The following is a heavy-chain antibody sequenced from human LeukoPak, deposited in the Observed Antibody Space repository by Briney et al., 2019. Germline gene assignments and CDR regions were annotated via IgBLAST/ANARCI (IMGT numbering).Heavy chain of an antibody. CDR2: IYYSGST. CDR3: ATYSGGHIDY. CDR1: GGSISSYY. D-gene: IGHD5-12*01. J-gene: IGHJ4*02. V-gene: IGHV4-59*01. Sequence: SETLSLTCTVSGGSISSYYWSWIRQPPGKGLEWIGYIYYSGSTNYNPSPKSRATMSVDTSKNQFSLKLSSVTAADTAVYYCATYSGGHIDYWGQGSLVTVSS.